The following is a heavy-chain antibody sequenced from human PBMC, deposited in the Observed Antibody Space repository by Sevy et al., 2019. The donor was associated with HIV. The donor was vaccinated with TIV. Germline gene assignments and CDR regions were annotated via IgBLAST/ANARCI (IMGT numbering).Heavy chain of an antibody. CDR1: GYKFNIYT. CDR3: TRDTWELLTGIAYYYSGMDV. D-gene: IGHD1-26*01. V-gene: IGHV1-18*01. J-gene: IGHJ6*02. CDR2: ISPYDGDT. Sequence: ASVKVSCQSSGYKFNIYTIHWVRQARGQGLEWVGRISPYDGDTDYAHNFHGRVSLTMDTSTSTAYLGLTSLRSDDTAFYFCTRDTWELLTGIAYYYSGMDVWGQGITVTVSS.